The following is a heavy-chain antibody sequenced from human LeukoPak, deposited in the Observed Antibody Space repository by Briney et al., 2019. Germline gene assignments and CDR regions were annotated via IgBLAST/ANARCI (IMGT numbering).Heavy chain of an antibody. CDR3: ARADCSGGSCYPN. J-gene: IGHJ4*02. D-gene: IGHD2-15*01. V-gene: IGHV3-21*01. CDR2: ISSSSSYI. CDR1: GLTFSSYS. Sequence: MTGGSLRLSWAASGLTFSSYSMNWVSQAPGKGLEWVSSISSSSSYIYYADSVKGRVTISRDNAKNSLYLQMNSLRAEDTAVYYCARADCSGGSCYPNWGQGTLVTVSS.